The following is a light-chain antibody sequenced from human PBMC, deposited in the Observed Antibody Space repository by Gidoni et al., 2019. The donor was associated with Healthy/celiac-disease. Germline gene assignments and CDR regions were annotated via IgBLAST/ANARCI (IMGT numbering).Light chain of an antibody. J-gene: IGLJ2*01. Sequence: SYVLTQPPSVSVAPGKTARITCGGNNIGSKSVHWYQQKPGQAPVLVVYDDSDRPSGLPERFSGSNSGNTATLTISRVEAGDEADYYCQVWDSSSDRPVVFGGGTKLTVL. CDR1: NIGSKS. CDR2: DDS. V-gene: IGLV3-21*03. CDR3: QVWDSSSDRPVV.